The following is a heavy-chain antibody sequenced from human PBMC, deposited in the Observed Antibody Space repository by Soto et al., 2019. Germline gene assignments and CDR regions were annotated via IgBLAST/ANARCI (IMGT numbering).Heavy chain of an antibody. CDR3: ARVVVQLPENTPIYYYYGMDV. J-gene: IGHJ6*02. D-gene: IGHD2-2*01. V-gene: IGHV1-69*13. Sequence: SVNVSCKASGGTFSSYAISWVRQAPGQGLEWMGGIIPIFGTANYAQKFQGRVTITADESTSTAYMELSSLRSEDTAVYYCARVVVQLPENTPIYYYYGMDVWGQGTTVTVSS. CDR2: IIPIFGTA. CDR1: GGTFSSYA.